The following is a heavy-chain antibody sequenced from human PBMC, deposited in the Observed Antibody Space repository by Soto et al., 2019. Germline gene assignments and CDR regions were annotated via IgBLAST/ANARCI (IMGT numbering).Heavy chain of an antibody. Sequence: ASVKVSCKASGYTFTSYAMHWVRQAPGQRLEWMGWINAGNGNTKYSQKFQGRVTITRDTSASTAYMELSSLRSEDTAVYYCARVSASIAARPFDYWGQGTLVTVS. V-gene: IGHV1-3*01. J-gene: IGHJ4*02. D-gene: IGHD6-6*01. CDR1: GYTFTSYA. CDR3: ARVSASIAARPFDY. CDR2: INAGNGNT.